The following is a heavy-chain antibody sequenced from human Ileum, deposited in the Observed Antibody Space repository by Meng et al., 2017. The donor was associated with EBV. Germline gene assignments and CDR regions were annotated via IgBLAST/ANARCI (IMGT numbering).Heavy chain of an antibody. CDR1: GYSRRSTNW. CDR3: ARNVPGTSAYYD. Sequence: QGKRQGPGPGLVKPSDTWSLTCAVSGYSRRSTNWWGWIRQPPGKGLEWIGYIYYSGSTSYNPSLKSRVTMSVDTSKNQFSLNLNSVTAVDTAVYYCARNVPGTSAYYDWGQGTLVTVSS. V-gene: IGHV4-28*01. CDR2: IYYSGST. D-gene: IGHD3-22*01. J-gene: IGHJ4*02.